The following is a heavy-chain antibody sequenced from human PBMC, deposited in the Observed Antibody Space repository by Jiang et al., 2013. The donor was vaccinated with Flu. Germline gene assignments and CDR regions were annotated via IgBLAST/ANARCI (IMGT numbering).Heavy chain of an antibody. CDR2: IDPSDSYT. J-gene: IGHJ6*02. CDR1: GYSFTSYY. CDR3: ARLGRHTTRHYYYGMDV. Sequence: GAEVKKPGESLKISCKGSGYSFTSYYIAWVRQMPGKGLEWMGRIDPSDSYTNYSPSFQGHVTISGDKSITTAYLQWSSLKASDTAIYYCARLGRHTTRHYYYGMDVWGQGTTVTVSS. D-gene: IGHD1-14*01. V-gene: IGHV5-10-1*01.